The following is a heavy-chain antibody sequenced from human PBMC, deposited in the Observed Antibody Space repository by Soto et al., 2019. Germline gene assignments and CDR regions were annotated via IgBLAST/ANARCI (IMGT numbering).Heavy chain of an antibody. V-gene: IGHV3-23*01. J-gene: IGHJ3*02. CDR2: ISGSGGST. CDR1: GFTFSSYA. D-gene: IGHD3-22*01. Sequence: GGSLRLSCAASGFTFSSYAMSWVRQAPGKGLEWVSAISGSGGSTYYAESVKGRFTISRDNSKNTLYLQMNSLRAEDTAVYYCAKVGRGSSGPSLDDAFDIWGQGTMVTVSS. CDR3: AKVGRGSSGPSLDDAFDI.